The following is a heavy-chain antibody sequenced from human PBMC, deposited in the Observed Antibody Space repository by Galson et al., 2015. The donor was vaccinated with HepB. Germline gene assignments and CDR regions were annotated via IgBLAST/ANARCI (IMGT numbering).Heavy chain of an antibody. J-gene: IGHJ4*02. CDR3: ARPDCRGGGCYLDY. V-gene: IGHV3-48*03. CDR1: GFSFSTYE. D-gene: IGHD2-15*01. CDR2: ISSSGSVM. Sequence: SLRLSCAASGFSFSTYEMNWVRQAPGKGLEWVSYISSSGSVMSYADSVEGRLTISRDNPKNSLYLQMSSLRAEDTAVYYCARPDCRGGGCYLDYWGQGTLVTVSS.